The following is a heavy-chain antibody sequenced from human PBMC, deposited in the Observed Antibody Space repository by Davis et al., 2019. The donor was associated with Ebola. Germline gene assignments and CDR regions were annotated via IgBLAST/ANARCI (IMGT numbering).Heavy chain of an antibody. Sequence: HTGGPLRLSCTASGLPFSSFWMHWVRQIPGKGLVWLSGSNPDGSITNYADSVKGRFTISRDSSKNTLDLQMNNLRAEDTALYSCTKGDRDYSSSPFDYWGQGTLVTVSS. J-gene: IGHJ4*02. CDR3: TKGDRDYSSSPFDY. CDR2: SNPDGSIT. CDR1: GLPFSSFW. D-gene: IGHD3-22*01. V-gene: IGHV3-74*01.